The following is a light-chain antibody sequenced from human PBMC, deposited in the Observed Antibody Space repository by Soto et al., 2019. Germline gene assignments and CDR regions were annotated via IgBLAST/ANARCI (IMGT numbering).Light chain of an antibody. CDR1: QDIKSY. J-gene: IGKJ5*01. V-gene: IGKV1-9*01. CDR3: QQVNDYPIT. CDR2: PAS. Sequence: DIHLTRSPSFLAASVGYMFTIACRASQDIKSYLAWYQQKPGKAPKLLIYPASTLQSGVPSRFSGSGSGTEFTLTITSLQPEDFATYHCQQVNDYPITFGQGTRLEIK.